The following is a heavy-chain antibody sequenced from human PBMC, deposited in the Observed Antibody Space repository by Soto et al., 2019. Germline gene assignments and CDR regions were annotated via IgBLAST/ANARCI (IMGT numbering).Heavy chain of an antibody. Sequence: GGSLRLSCAASGFTFSSYSMNWVRQAPGKGLEGVSYISSSSSTIYYADSVKGRFTISSDNAKNSLYLQMNSLRDEDTAVYYCARDGAYAGHNWFDPWGQGTLVTVSS. CDR3: ARDGAYAGHNWFDP. J-gene: IGHJ5*02. V-gene: IGHV3-48*02. D-gene: IGHD2-8*01. CDR2: ISSSSSTI. CDR1: GFTFSSYS.